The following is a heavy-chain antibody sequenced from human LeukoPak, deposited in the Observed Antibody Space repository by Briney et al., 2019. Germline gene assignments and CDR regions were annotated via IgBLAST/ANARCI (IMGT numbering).Heavy chain of an antibody. CDR3: ARKAHDAFDI. CDR1: GFTFSSYW. CDR2: ISSDGGTT. J-gene: IGHJ3*02. V-gene: IGHV3-74*01. Sequence: PGGSLRLSCAASGFTFSSYWMHWVRQAPGKGLVWASRISSDGGTTTYADSVKGRFTISRDNAKNTLCLQMNSLRAEDTAVYYCARKAHDAFDIWGQGTMATVSS.